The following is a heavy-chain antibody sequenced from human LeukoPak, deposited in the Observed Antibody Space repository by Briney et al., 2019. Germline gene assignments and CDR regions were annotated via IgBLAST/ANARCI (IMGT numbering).Heavy chain of an antibody. J-gene: IGHJ3*02. V-gene: IGHV3-21*01. CDR3: ARAHDYGDLRAFDI. CDR2: ISSSSSYI. CDR1: GFTFSSYS. Sequence: PGGSLRLSCAASGFTFSSYSMNWVRQAPGKGLEWVSSISSSSSYIYYADSVKGRFIISRDNAKNSLYLQMNSLRAEDTAVYYCARAHDYGDLRAFDIWGQGTMVTVSS. D-gene: IGHD4-17*01.